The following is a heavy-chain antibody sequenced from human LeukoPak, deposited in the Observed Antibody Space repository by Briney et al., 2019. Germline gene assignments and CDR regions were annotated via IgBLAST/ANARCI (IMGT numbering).Heavy chain of an antibody. D-gene: IGHD2-15*01. CDR3: ARERYCSSGSCYDDL. Sequence: GGSLRLSCAASGFTFSNYWMSWVRQAPGKGLEWVANIKQDGSEKYYVDSVKGRFTISRDNAKNSLNLQMNSLRAEDTAVYYCARERYCSSGSCYDDLWGQGTLVTVSS. CDR2: IKQDGSEK. J-gene: IGHJ5*02. V-gene: IGHV3-7*01. CDR1: GFTFSNYW.